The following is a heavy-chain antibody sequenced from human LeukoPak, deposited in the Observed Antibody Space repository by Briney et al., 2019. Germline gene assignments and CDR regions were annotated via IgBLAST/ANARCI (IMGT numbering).Heavy chain of an antibody. CDR1: GGSISSGDYY. CDR3: AREGGTTSY. CDR2: IHYSGNN. V-gene: IGHV4-30-4*01. Sequence: SETLSLTCTVSGGSISSGDYYWSWIRQPPGKDLEWIGYIHYSGNNYYNPSLNSRVTISPDTSKNQFSLKLSSVTAADTAVYNCAREGGTTSYWGQGALVTVSS. D-gene: IGHD2-15*01. J-gene: IGHJ4*02.